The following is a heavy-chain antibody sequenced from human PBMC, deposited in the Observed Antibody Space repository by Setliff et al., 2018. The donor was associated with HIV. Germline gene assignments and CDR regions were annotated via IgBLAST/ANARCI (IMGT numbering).Heavy chain of an antibody. D-gene: IGHD3-22*01. CDR3: ARSITMIIVAPGAFDI. Sequence: PSETLSLTCTVSGGSIIYTSYYWGWIRQPPGKGLEWIGSIYYSGSVYYNPSLKSRVTISVDTSKNQFSLKLSSVTAADTAVYYCARSITMIIVAPGAFDIWGQGTMVTVSS. J-gene: IGHJ3*02. CDR1: GGSIIYTSYY. V-gene: IGHV4-39*07. CDR2: IYYSGSV.